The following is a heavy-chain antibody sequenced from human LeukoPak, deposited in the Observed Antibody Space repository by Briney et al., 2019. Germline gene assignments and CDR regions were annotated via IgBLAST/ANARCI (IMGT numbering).Heavy chain of an antibody. Sequence: SETLSLTCAVYGGSFSGYYWSWIRQPPGKGLEWIGEINHSGSTNYNPSLKSRVTISVDTSKNQFSLKLSSVTAADTAVYYCARVLWITMVRGVIGFYGMDVWGQGTTVTVSS. J-gene: IGHJ6*02. D-gene: IGHD3-10*01. CDR3: ARVLWITMVRGVIGFYGMDV. CDR1: GGSFSGYY. CDR2: INHSGST. V-gene: IGHV4-34*01.